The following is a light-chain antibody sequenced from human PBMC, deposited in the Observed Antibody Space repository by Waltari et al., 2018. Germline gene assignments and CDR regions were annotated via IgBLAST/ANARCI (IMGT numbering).Light chain of an antibody. Sequence: QSALTQPPSASGSPGQSVAISCTGTSSDIGRYNLVSWYQQDPGKAPKLIVYDVTKRPSGVPDRFSGSKSGNTASLFVSGLQAGDEADYYCSSYAGSGTVVFGGGTKLTVL. CDR2: DVT. J-gene: IGLJ2*01. CDR1: SSDIGRYNL. V-gene: IGLV2-8*01. CDR3: SSYAGSGTVV.